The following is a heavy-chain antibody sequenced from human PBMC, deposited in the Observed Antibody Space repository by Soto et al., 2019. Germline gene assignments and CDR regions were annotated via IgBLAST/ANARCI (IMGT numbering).Heavy chain of an antibody. V-gene: IGHV4-31*03. CDR1: GGSISSGGYY. J-gene: IGHJ4*02. CDR2: IYYSGST. CDR3: ARDELAGAFDY. D-gene: IGHD6-13*01. Sequence: SETLSLTCTVSGGSISSGGYYWSWIRQHPGKGLEWIGYIYYSGSTYYNPSLKSRVTISVDTSKNQFSLKLSSVTAADTAVYYCARDELAGAFDYWGQGTLVTVPQ.